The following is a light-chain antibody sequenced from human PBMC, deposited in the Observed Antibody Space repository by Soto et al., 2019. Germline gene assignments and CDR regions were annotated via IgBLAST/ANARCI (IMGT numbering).Light chain of an antibody. V-gene: IGKV1-39*01. CDR3: QQGYSTPFS. Sequence: DIQMTQPPSSLSASVGDRVTITCRASQSISSYLNWYQQKPGKAPKLLIYAASSLQSGVASRFSGSGSWTDFTLSISSLQPEDFASYYCQQGYSTPFSSGQGTRLELK. CDR1: QSISSY. J-gene: IGKJ5*01. CDR2: AAS.